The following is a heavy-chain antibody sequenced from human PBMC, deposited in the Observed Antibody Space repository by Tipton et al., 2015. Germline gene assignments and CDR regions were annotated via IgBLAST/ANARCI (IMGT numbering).Heavy chain of an antibody. CDR3: ARAKSWGEWEVHGDY. J-gene: IGHJ4*02. CDR2: ISFDGGIK. V-gene: IGHV3-30*03. D-gene: IGHD3-16*01. Sequence: SLRLSCAASGFSFSYYGMHWVRQAPGKGLEWMAVISFDGGIKSYADSVKGRFTISRDNSRDTLYLQMNSPRVDDTAVYYCARAKSWGEWEVHGDYWGQGTLVTVSS. CDR1: GFSFSYYG.